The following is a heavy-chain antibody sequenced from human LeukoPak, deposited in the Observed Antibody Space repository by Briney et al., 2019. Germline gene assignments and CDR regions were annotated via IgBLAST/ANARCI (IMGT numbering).Heavy chain of an antibody. CDR1: GFTVSSNY. CDR3: AKGSYSSGWYESDY. CDR2: FYSGGSR. Sequence: GGSLRLSCAASGFTVSSNYMSWVRQAPGKGLEWVSVFYSGGSRYYADSVKGRLTISRDNSKNTLYFQMNSLRAEDTAVYYCAKGSYSSGWYESDYWGQGTLVTVSS. V-gene: IGHV3-53*01. D-gene: IGHD6-19*01. J-gene: IGHJ4*02.